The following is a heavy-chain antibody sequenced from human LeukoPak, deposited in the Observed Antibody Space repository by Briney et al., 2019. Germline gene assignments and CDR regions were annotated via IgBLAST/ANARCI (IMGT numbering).Heavy chain of an antibody. CDR3: ARDRPYYDFWSGYNGYYYYTDV. D-gene: IGHD3-3*01. CDR2: ISQDGSEK. CDR1: GFTFSSYW. V-gene: IGHV3-7*01. J-gene: IGHJ6*03. Sequence: GGSLRLSCAASGFTFSSYWMSWVRQAPGKGLEWVGQISQDGSEKYYVDSVRGRFTFSRDNAKNSLYLQMNSLRAEDTAVYYCARDRPYYDFWSGYNGYYYYTDVWGKGTTVTVSS.